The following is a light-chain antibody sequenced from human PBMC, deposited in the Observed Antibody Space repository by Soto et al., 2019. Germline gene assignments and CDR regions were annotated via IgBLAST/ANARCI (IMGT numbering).Light chain of an antibody. J-gene: IGLJ1*01. Sequence: QSALTQSASVSGSPGQSITISCPGTSSDVGNYNYVSWYQQHPGEVPKLIIFNVNNRPSGVSNRFSGSKSGNTASLTISGLQAEDEADYYCSSFTSSTTYVFGTGTKVTVL. V-gene: IGLV2-14*01. CDR2: NVN. CDR3: SSFTSSTTYV. CDR1: SSDVGNYNY.